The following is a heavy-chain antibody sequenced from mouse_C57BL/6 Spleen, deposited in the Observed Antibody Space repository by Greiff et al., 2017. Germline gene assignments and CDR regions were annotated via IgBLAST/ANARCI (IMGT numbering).Heavy chain of an antibody. CDR3: ARSKIKTYYDAMDY. Sequence: QVQLQQPGAELVKPGASVKMSCKASGYTFTSYWITWVKQRPGQGLEWIGDIYPGSGSTNYNEKFKSKATLTVDTSSNTAYMQLSRLTSEDSAVYDCARSKIKTYYDAMDYWGQGTSVTVSS. D-gene: IGHD2-4*01. CDR2: IYPGSGST. V-gene: IGHV1-55*01. J-gene: IGHJ4*01. CDR1: GYTFTSYW.